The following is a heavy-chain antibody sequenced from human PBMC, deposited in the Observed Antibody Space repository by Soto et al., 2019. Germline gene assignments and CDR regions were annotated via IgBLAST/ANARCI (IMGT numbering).Heavy chain of an antibody. J-gene: IGHJ4*02. D-gene: IGHD1-26*01. CDR3: VSAAKWELLFDY. CDR2: IYYTEGT. CDR1: GGSISSSNYY. Sequence: LSLTCTVSGGSISSSNYYWAWIRQPPGKGLEWIGNIYYTEGTYYNPSLKSRVTISVDTSKNQVSLKLFSVTAADTAVYYCVSAAKWELLFDYWGQGTLVTVSS. V-gene: IGHV4-39*01.